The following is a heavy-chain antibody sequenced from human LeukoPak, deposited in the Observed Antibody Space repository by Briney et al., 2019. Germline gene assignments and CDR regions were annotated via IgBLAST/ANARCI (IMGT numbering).Heavy chain of an antibody. D-gene: IGHD6-13*01. J-gene: IGHJ6*03. CDR2: IRYDGSNK. Sequence: GGSLRLSCAASGFTFSSYGMHWVRQAPGKGLEWVAFIRYDGSNKYYADSVKGRFTISRDNSKNTLYLQMNSLRAEDTAVYYCARQWAGGSSWYYYYMDVWGKGTTVTVSS. V-gene: IGHV3-30*02. CDR1: GFTFSSYG. CDR3: ARQWAGGSSWYYYYMDV.